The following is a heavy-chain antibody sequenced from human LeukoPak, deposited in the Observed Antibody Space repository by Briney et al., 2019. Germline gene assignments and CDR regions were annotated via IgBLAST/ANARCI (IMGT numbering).Heavy chain of an antibody. CDR1: GYTFTSYD. Sequence: ASVKVSCKASGYTFTSYDINWVRQATGQGLEWMGWMNPNSGNTGYAQKFQGRVTITRSTSISTAYMELSSLRSEDTAVYYCARSLRFLEWLYRAPCFGYWGQGTLVTVSS. J-gene: IGHJ4*02. V-gene: IGHV1-8*03. CDR2: MNPNSGNT. CDR3: ARSLRFLEWLYRAPCFGY. D-gene: IGHD3-3*01.